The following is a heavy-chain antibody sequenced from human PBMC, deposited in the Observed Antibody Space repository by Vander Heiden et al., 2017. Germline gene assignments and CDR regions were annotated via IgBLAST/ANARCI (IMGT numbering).Heavy chain of an antibody. CDR1: GGTFGSYA. D-gene: IGHD2-21*02. J-gene: IGHJ3*02. V-gene: IGHV1-69*01. CDR3: ARTVAYCGGDCYWGDAFDI. Sequence: QVQLVQSGAEVKKPGSSVKVSCKASGGTFGSYAIGWGRQAPGQGLEWMGGISPILGTANYAQKFQGRVTINADESTSTAYMELSSLRSEDTAVYYCARTVAYCGGDCYWGDAFDIWGQGTMVTVSS. CDR2: ISPILGTA.